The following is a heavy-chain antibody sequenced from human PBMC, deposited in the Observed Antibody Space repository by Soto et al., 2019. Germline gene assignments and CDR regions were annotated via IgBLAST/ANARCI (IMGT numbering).Heavy chain of an antibody. CDR3: ARDARFDYFYYGMDV. V-gene: IGHV4-31*03. Sequence: QVQLQESGPGLVKPSQTLSLTCTVSGVSISSGGYYWIWIRQHPGKGLEWIGCTDYSGSTYSNPSLKSRFTISVDTSKNQFSLRLSSVTAADTAVYYCARDARFDYFYYGMDVWGQGTTVTVSS. J-gene: IGHJ6*01. CDR2: TDYSGST. D-gene: IGHD3-16*01. CDR1: GVSISSGGYY.